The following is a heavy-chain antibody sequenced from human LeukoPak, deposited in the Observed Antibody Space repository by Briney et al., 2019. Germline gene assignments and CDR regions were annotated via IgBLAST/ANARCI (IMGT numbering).Heavy chain of an antibody. Sequence: GGSLRLSCAASGFTFSSYGMHWVRQAPGKGLEWVAVIWYDGSNKYYADSVKGRFTISRDNSKNTLYLQMNSLRAEDTAVYYCARRGYSGYDGYFDYWGQGTLVTVSS. CDR1: GFTFSSYG. V-gene: IGHV3-33*01. J-gene: IGHJ4*02. D-gene: IGHD5-12*01. CDR2: IWYDGSNK. CDR3: ARRGYSGYDGYFDY.